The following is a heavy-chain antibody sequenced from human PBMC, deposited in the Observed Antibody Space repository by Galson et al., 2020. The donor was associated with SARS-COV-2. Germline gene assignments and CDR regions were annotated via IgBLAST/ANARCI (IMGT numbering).Heavy chain of an antibody. D-gene: IGHD6-13*01. Sequence: SQASETLSLTCDVYGGSFSDHSWSWIRQAPGKGLEWLGEINHRGETYYTPSLKSRVTISVDTLKTQFSLRLTSVTAADTAMYYCARGRPSGGSSWYENVRTNYFDNWGQGTLVNVSS. CDR2: INHRGET. CDR1: GGSFSDHS. J-gene: IGHJ4*02. CDR3: ARGRPSGGSSWYENVRTNYFDN. V-gene: IGHV4-34*01.